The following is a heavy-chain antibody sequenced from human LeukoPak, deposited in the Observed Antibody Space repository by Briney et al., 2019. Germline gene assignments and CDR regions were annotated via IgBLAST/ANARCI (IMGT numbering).Heavy chain of an antibody. CDR2: VYYSGTT. J-gene: IGHJ4*02. Sequence: SETLSLTCSVSVGSLTTYNWSWIRQTPGKGLEWIGYVYYSGTTNYHPSLKGRVTISSDTSKNQFSLNLRSVNVADTAIYYCARHGGSLGYFDYWGQGTLVTVSS. CDR3: ARHGGSLGYFDY. D-gene: IGHD1-26*01. CDR1: VGSLTTYN. V-gene: IGHV4-59*08.